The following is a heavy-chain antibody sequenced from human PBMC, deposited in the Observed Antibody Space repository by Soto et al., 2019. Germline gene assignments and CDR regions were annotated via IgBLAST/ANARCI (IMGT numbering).Heavy chain of an antibody. D-gene: IGHD3-10*01. CDR2: ISGSGGST. Sequence: EVQLLESGGGLVQPGGSLRLSCAASGFTFSSYAMSWVRQAPGKGLEWVSAISGSGGSTYYADSVKGRFTISRDNSKNTPYLQLNSLRAEDTAVYYCAKTDGSGSYYNLNWFDPWGQGTLVTVSS. CDR3: AKTDGSGSYYNLNWFDP. V-gene: IGHV3-23*01. CDR1: GFTFSSYA. J-gene: IGHJ5*02.